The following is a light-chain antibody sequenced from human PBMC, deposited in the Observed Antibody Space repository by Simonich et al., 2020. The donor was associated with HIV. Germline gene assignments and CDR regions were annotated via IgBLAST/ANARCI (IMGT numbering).Light chain of an antibody. J-gene: IGKJ4*01. Sequence: EIVMTHSPATLSVSPGERATPSCTASQSIRNNLAWYKQKPGQAPRLLICGASIRATGIPARFSGSGSGTEFTLTITSMQSEDFAIYYCQQYDDWLLLTFGGGTKVEI. CDR3: QQYDDWLLLT. CDR1: QSIRNN. CDR2: GAS. V-gene: IGKV3-15*01.